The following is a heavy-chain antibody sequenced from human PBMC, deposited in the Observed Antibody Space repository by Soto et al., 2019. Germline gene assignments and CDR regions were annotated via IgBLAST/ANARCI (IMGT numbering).Heavy chain of an antibody. CDR3: ARGSSGYDFGMDV. J-gene: IGHJ6*02. CDR1: GYTCTDYY. D-gene: IGHD5-12*01. CDR2: INPNSGGT. V-gene: IGHV1-2*04. Sequence: KVSCKASGYTCTDYYMHWVRQAPGQGLEWMGWINPNSGGTNYAQKFQGWVTMTRDTSISTAYMELSRLRSDDTAVYYRARGSSGYDFGMDVWGQGTTVTAP.